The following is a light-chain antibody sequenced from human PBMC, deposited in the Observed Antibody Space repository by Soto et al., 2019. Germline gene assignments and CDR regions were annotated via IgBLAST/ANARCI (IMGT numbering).Light chain of an antibody. J-gene: IGKJ1*01. V-gene: IGKV3-11*01. CDR2: DAS. Sequence: EIVLTQSPATLSLSPGERATLSCRASQSVRSNLAWYQQKPGQAPRLLIYDASNRATGIPGRFSGSGSGTDFTLTISTLEPEDCAVYYCQQRDNWPWTFGQGAKVEIK. CDR3: QQRDNWPWT. CDR1: QSVRSN.